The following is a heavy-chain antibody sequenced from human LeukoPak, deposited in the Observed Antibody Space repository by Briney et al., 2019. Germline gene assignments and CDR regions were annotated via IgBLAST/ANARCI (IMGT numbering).Heavy chain of an antibody. D-gene: IGHD4-11*01. CDR2: TIPILGIA. Sequence: GSSVKVSCKASGGTFSSYAISWVRQAPGQGREWMGRTIPILGIANYAQKFQGRVPITADKSTSTAYIELSSLRTEDTAVYYCARDRKQLQYKNAAFDIWGQGTMVTVSS. CDR3: ARDRKQLQYKNAAFDI. J-gene: IGHJ3*02. CDR1: GGTFSSYA. V-gene: IGHV1-69*04.